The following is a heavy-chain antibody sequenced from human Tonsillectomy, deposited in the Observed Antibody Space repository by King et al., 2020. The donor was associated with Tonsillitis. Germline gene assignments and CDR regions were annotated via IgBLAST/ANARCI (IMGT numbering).Heavy chain of an antibody. Sequence: VQLVESGGGLVQPGGALILSGAASGCTFSSYAMSWVRQAPGKGLEWVSDIRGSGGSTYYADFGKGRFTISRDNSKNTLYLHMCSLRAEYTAVYYCASEGMGYSYGQDYHYMDVWGKGTTVTVSS. J-gene: IGHJ6*03. CDR2: IRGSGGST. V-gene: IGHV3-23*04. CDR1: GCTFSSYA. D-gene: IGHD5-18*01. CDR3: ASEGMGYSYGQDYHYMDV.